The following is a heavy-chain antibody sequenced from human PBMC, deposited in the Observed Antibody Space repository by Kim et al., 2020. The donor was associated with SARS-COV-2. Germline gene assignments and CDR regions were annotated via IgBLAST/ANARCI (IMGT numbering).Heavy chain of an antibody. CDR3: ARVWADYGDYDSRGTGFDY. V-gene: IGHV1-69*13. CDR2: IIPIFGTA. CDR1: GGTFSSYA. Sequence: SVKVSCKASGGTFSSYAISWVRQAPGQGLEWMGGIIPIFGTANYAQKFQGRVTITADESTSTAYMELSSLRSEDTAVYYCARVWADYGDYDSRGTGFDYWGQGTLVTVSS. D-gene: IGHD4-17*01. J-gene: IGHJ4*02.